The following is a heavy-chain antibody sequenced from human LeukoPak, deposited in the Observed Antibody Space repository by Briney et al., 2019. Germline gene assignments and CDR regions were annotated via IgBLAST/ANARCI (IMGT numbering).Heavy chain of an antibody. V-gene: IGHV3-21*01. CDR3: AREPSIVGATIDY. CDR2: ISSGSSYI. D-gene: IGHD1-26*01. CDR1: GFTFSSYS. Sequence: PGGSLRLSCAASGFTFSSYSMNWVRQAPGKGLEWVSSISSGSSYIYYADSVKGRFTISRDNAKNSLYLQMNSLRAEDTAVYYCAREPSIVGATIDYWGQGTLVTVSS. J-gene: IGHJ4*02.